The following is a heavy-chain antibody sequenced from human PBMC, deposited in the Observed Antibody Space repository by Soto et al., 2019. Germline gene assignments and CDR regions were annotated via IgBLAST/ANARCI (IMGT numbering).Heavy chain of an antibody. Sequence: PSETLSLTRAVSGGSISSGDYSRSWIRQPPGKGLEWIGYIYHSGSTYYNPSLKSRVTISVDTSKNQFSLKLSSVTAADTAVYYCASGGAARQRNWFDPWGQGTLVTVSS. V-gene: IGHV4-30-2*02. CDR1: GGSISSGDYS. CDR2: IYHSGST. CDR3: ASGGAARQRNWFDP. J-gene: IGHJ5*02. D-gene: IGHD6-6*01.